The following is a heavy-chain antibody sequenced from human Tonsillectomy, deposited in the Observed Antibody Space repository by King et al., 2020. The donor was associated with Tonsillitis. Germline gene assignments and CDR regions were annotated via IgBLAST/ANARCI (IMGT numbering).Heavy chain of an antibody. V-gene: IGHV1-8*01. CDR3: ARYGGYCSSTSCYLSGFDY. CDR2: MNPNSGNT. D-gene: IGHD2-2*01. Sequence: VQLVESGAEVKKPGASVKVSCKASGYTFTSYDINWVRQATGQGLEWMGWMNPNSGNTGYAQKFQGRVTMTRNTSISTAYMELSSLRSEDTAVYYCARYGGYCSSTSCYLSGFDYWGQGTLVTVS. CDR1: GYTFTSYD. J-gene: IGHJ4*02.